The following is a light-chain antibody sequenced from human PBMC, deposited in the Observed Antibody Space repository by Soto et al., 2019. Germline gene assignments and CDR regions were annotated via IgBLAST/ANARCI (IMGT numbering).Light chain of an antibody. CDR3: QQSSSVPIT. CDR1: QNITTY. CDR2: LVS. Sequence: DIQMTQSPSSLSASVGDRVTITCRASQNITTYLHWYQQKPGKAPNLLIYLVSSLQVGVSSRFSGSGSGTDFTLTISSLQPEDFATYYCQQSSSVPITFGQGTRLEI. V-gene: IGKV1-39*01. J-gene: IGKJ5*01.